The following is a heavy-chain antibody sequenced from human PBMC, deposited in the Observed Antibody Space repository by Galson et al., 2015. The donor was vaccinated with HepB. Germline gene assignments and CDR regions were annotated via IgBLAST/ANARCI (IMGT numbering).Heavy chain of an antibody. D-gene: IGHD4-17*01. CDR1: GFTFSSHS. CDR3: VRGGTVTTRVAFDI. CDR2: IRKDGAEK. V-gene: IGHV3-7*03. J-gene: IGHJ3*02. Sequence: SLRLSCAVSGFTFSSHSMRWVRQAPGKGLEWVANIRKDGAEKYYVDSVKGRFTISRDNTANSLSLQMNSLTADDPAVYYCVRGGTVTTRVAFDIWGQGTKVTVSS.